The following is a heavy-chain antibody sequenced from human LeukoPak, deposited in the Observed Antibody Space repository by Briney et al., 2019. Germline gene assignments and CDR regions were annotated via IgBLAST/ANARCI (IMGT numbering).Heavy chain of an antibody. J-gene: IGHJ4*02. CDR2: ISSSGSTI. D-gene: IGHD2-2*01. CDR3: ARERYCSSTSCYARTQPNDY. CDR1: GLTFSDYY. Sequence: GGSLRLSCAASGLTFSDYYMSWIRQAPGKGLEWVSYISSSGSTIYYADSVKGRFTITRDNAKNSLYLQMNSLRAEDTAVYYCARERYCSSTSCYARTQPNDYWGQGTLVTVSS. V-gene: IGHV3-11*01.